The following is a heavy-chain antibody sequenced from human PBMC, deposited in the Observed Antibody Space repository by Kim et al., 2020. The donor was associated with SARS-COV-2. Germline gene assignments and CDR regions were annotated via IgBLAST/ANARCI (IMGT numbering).Heavy chain of an antibody. CDR3: VKEDYYDSSGSPTYYYFDY. Sequence: GGSLRLSCSASGFTFSSYAMHWVRQAPGKGLEYVSAISSNWGSTYYADSVKGRFTISRDNSKNTLYLQMSSLRAEDTAVYYCVKEDYYDSSGSPTYYYFDYWGQGTLVTVSS. J-gene: IGHJ4*02. D-gene: IGHD3-22*01. CDR2: ISSNWGST. CDR1: GFTFSSYA. V-gene: IGHV3-64D*06.